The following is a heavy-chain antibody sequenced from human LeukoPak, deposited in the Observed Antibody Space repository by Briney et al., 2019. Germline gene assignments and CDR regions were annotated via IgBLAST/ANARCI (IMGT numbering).Heavy chain of an antibody. J-gene: IGHJ4*02. Sequence: ASVKVSCKAPGYTFTSYYMHWVRQAPGQGLEWMGIINPSGGSTSYAQKFQGRVTMTRDTSTSTVYMELSSLRSEDTAVYYCAIDPSYCSSTSCPSNFDYWGQGTLVTVSS. D-gene: IGHD2-2*01. V-gene: IGHV1-46*01. CDR3: AIDPSYCSSTSCPSNFDY. CDR1: GYTFTSYY. CDR2: INPSGGST.